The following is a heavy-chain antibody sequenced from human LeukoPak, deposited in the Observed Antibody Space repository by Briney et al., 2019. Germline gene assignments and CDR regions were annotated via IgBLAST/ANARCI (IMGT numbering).Heavy chain of an antibody. CDR2: IYYSGGT. CDR1: GDSISTYY. CDR3: ARGYCSGGSCQFDY. V-gene: IGHV4-59*08. Sequence: SETLSLTCTVSGDSISTYYWGWIRQPPGKGLEWIGYIYYSGGTSYNPSLKSRVTILVDTSKNQFSLKLSSVTAADTAVYYCARGYCSGGSCQFDYWGQGTLVTVSS. J-gene: IGHJ4*02. D-gene: IGHD2-15*01.